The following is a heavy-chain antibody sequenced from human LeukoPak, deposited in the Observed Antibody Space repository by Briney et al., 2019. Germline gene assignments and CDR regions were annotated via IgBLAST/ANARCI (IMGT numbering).Heavy chain of an antibody. CDR1: GYTFTSYG. D-gene: IGHD3-10*01. CDR2: ISAYNGNT. V-gene: IGHV1-18*01. CDR3: ARVGYYGSGSSNAFDY. J-gene: IGHJ4*02. Sequence: ASVKVSCKASGYTFTSYGISWVRQAPGRGLEWMGWISAYNGNTNYAQKLQGRVTMTTDTSTSTAYMELRSLRSDDTAVYYCARVGYYGSGSSNAFDYWGQGTLVTVSS.